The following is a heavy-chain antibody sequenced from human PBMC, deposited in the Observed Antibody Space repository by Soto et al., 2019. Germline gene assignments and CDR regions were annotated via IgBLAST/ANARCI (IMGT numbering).Heavy chain of an antibody. CDR1: GGSISRSGYY. D-gene: IGHD2-15*01. J-gene: IGHJ4*02. Sequence: SETLSLTCAVSGGSISRSGYYWSWIRQHPGKGLEWIGYIYYSGSTYYNPSLKSRVIISADTSKNQFSLKLSSVTAADTAVYYCARVLGYCSGTNCYPDYWGQGALVTVSS. V-gene: IGHV4-31*11. CDR2: IYYSGST. CDR3: ARVLGYCSGTNCYPDY.